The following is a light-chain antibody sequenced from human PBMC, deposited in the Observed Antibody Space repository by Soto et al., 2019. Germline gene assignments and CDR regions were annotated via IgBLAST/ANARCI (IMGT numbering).Light chain of an antibody. Sequence: DIQMTQSPSSLSSSVGARVPITCRARQSISSYLNWYQPKPGKAPKLLIYAESSLQSGVPSRFSGSGSVTEFTSHISSLQHADLAPYYWQQRYITPCTFCQGTKVDIK. V-gene: IGKV1-39*01. J-gene: IGKJ1*01. CDR3: QQRYITPCT. CDR1: QSISSY. CDR2: AES.